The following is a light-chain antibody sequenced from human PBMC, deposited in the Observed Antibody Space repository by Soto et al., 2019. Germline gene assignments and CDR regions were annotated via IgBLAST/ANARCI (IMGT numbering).Light chain of an antibody. Sequence: EVVLTQSPVTLSLSPGERATLSCRASQSFRGLLAWYQQKPGQASRLLSYYAYNRATRIPPRFSGSGSGTDFTLTISSLEPEDSAVYYCQQRHMWPITFGQGTRLEIK. CDR2: YAY. CDR1: QSFRGL. CDR3: QQRHMWPIT. J-gene: IGKJ5*01. V-gene: IGKV3-11*01.